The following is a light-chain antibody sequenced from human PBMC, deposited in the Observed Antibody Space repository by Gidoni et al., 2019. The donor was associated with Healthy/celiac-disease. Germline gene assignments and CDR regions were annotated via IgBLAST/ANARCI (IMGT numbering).Light chain of an antibody. CDR1: QSVSSN. CDR2: GAS. J-gene: IGKJ5*01. V-gene: IGKV3-15*01. CDR3: QQYNNWPPIT. Sequence: IVMTQSPDNLSVSPGERDTRSCRASQSVSSNLAWYQQKPGHAPRLLIYGASTRANGIPARFSGSGSGTEFTLTISILQSEDFAVYYCQQYNNWPPITFGQGTRLEIK.